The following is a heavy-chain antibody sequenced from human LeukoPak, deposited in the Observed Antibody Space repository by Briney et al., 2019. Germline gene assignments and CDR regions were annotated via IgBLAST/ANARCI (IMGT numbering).Heavy chain of an antibody. V-gene: IGHV3-7*03. CDR2: IKQDGSEK. CDR1: GFTFSSYW. D-gene: IGHD5-24*01. J-gene: IGHJ4*02. CDR3: ARDCLRWLQLKDY. Sequence: GGSLRLSCAASGFTFSSYWMSWVRQAPGKGLEWVANIKQDGSEKYYVDPVKGRFTISRDNAKNSLYLQMNSLRAEDTAVYYCARDCLRWLQLKDYWGQGTLVTVSS.